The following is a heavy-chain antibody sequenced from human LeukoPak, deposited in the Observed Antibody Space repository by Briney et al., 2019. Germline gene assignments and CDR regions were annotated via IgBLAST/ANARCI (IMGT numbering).Heavy chain of an antibody. V-gene: IGHV1-69*04. Sequence: SVKVSCKASGGTFSSYAISWVRQAPGQGLEWMGRIIPILGIANYAQKFQGRVTITADKSTSTAYMELSSLRSEDTAVYYCARGTIAAVGNWFDPWGQGTLVTVSS. CDR2: IIPILGIA. D-gene: IGHD6-13*01. CDR1: GGTFSSYA. CDR3: ARGTIAAVGNWFDP. J-gene: IGHJ5*02.